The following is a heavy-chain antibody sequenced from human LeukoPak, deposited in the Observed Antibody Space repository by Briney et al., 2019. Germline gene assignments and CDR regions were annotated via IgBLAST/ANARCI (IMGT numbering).Heavy chain of an antibody. V-gene: IGHV3-74*01. Sequence: GGSLRLSCAASGFTFSSYWMHWVRQAPGKGLVWVSRINSDGSLTRYADSVKGRFTISRDNAKNTLYLQMNSLRAEDTAVYYCAKDHYSSGWYFDYWGQGTLVTVSS. J-gene: IGHJ4*02. CDR1: GFTFSSYW. D-gene: IGHD6-19*01. CDR2: INSDGSLT. CDR3: AKDHYSSGWYFDY.